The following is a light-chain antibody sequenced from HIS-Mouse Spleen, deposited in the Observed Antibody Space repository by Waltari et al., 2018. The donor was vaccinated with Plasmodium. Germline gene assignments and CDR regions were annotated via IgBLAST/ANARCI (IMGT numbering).Light chain of an antibody. CDR2: EVS. V-gene: IGLV2-8*01. CDR1: SSAVGGVNH. Sequence: QSALTQPPSASGSPGQSVTISGTGTSSAVGGVNHVPWYQQHPGKAPKLMIYEVSTRPSGVPDRFSGSKSGNTASLTVSGLQAEDEADYYCSSYAGSNNLVFGGGTKLTVL. J-gene: IGLJ2*01. CDR3: SSYAGSNNLV.